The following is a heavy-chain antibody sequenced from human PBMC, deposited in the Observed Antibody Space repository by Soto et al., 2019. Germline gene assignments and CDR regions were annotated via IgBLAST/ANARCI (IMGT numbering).Heavy chain of an antibody. CDR1: GYVFTSFA. D-gene: IGHD2-21*01. CDR3: ARSKTIVMPGFDH. V-gene: IGHV1-3*04. J-gene: IGHJ4*02. CDR2: INTGNGDS. Sequence: ASVNVSCKTSGYVFTSFAIHWRRQAPGQGPEWMGWINTGNGDSKYSEKFQDRVTITRDTSATTAYMELSSLRSEDTAVYYCARSKTIVMPGFDHWGQGTLVTV.